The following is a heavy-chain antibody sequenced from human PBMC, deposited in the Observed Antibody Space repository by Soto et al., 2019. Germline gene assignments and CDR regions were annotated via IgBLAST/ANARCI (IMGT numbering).Heavy chain of an antibody. CDR3: ARRLSSSGGAYYYYMDV. J-gene: IGHJ6*03. D-gene: IGHD6-6*01. V-gene: IGHV4-59*08. Sequence: PSETLSLTCTVSGGSISSYYWSWIRQPPGKGLEWIGYIYYSGSTNYNPSLKSRVTISVDTSKNQFSLKLSSVTAADTAVYYCARRLSSSGGAYYYYMDVGGKGTTVTVSS. CDR1: GGSISSYY. CDR2: IYYSGST.